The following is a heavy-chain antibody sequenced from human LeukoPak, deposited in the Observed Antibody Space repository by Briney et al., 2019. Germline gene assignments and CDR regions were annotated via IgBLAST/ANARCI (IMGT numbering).Heavy chain of an antibody. J-gene: IGHJ5*02. D-gene: IGHD1-14*01. CDR1: GFTFKIYA. Sequence: PGGSLRLSCAASGFTFKIYAMSWVRLAPGKGLQWVASMCGSAGCTFYADSAKGRFTISRDNSKNTLYLQMNSLRAEDTAIYYCARDRPNYHESDGHYYNRDGDHWGQGTLVTVSS. V-gene: IGHV3-23*01. CDR2: MCGSAGCT. CDR3: ARDRPNYHESDGHYYNRDGDH.